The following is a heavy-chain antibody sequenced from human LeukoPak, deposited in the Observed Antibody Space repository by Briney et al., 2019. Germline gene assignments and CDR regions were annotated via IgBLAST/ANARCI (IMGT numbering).Heavy chain of an antibody. CDR3: TTYYDILTGYYTIDY. J-gene: IGHJ4*02. CDR2: IRSKAYGGTT. D-gene: IGHD3-9*01. V-gene: IGHV3-49*04. Sequence: GGSLRLSRTASGFTFGDYAMSWVRQAPGKGLEWVGFIRSKAYGGTTEYAASVKGRFTISRDDSKSIAYLQMNSLKTEDTAVYYCTTYYDILTGYYTIDYWGQGTLVTVSS. CDR1: GFTFGDYA.